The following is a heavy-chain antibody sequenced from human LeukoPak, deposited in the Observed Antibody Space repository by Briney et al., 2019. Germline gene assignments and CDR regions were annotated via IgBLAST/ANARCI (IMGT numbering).Heavy chain of an antibody. J-gene: IGHJ4*02. CDR1: GFTFSKYW. D-gene: IGHD6-19*01. V-gene: IGHV3-74*01. Sequence: SGGSLRPSCAASGFTFSKYWMLWVRQAPGKGLESVSRINTDGTVTTYADSVKGRFTVSRDNADNTMFLQMNSARDEDTAVYYCATKQWLAPPPDSWGQGTPVTVSS. CDR2: INTDGTVT. CDR3: ATKQWLAPPPDS.